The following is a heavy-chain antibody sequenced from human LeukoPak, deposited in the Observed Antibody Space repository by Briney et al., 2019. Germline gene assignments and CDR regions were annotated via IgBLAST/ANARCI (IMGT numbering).Heavy chain of an antibody. V-gene: IGHV1-2*02. J-gene: IGHJ4*02. CDR1: GYTFTDYY. D-gene: IGHD6-19*01. Sequence: ASVKVSCKASGYTFTDYYIHWVRQAPGQGLEWMGWINPNSDDTNFAQKFQGRVTMTRDTSISTAYMEVSRLRSDDTAVYYCAKGGSGWYKYDCWGQGTLVSVSS. CDR2: INPNSDDT. CDR3: AKGGSGWYKYDC.